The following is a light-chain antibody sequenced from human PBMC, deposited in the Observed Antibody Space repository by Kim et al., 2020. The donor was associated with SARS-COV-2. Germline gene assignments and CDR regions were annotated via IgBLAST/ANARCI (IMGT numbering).Light chain of an antibody. CDR3: QTWGTGMV. CDR2: LSGDGSH. J-gene: IGLJ3*02. V-gene: IGLV4-69*01. Sequence: GASVKVTGTRSSGHSSYAIAWHQQQPEKGPRYLMKLSGDGSHSKGDGIPDRFSGSSSGAERYLTISSLQSEDEADYYCQTWGTGMVFGGGTQLTVL. CDR1: SGHSSYA.